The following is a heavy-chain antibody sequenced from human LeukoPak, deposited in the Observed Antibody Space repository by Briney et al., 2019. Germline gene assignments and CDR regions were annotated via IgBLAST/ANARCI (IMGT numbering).Heavy chain of an antibody. J-gene: IGHJ4*02. CDR2: ISSSSSYI. Sequence: RGSLRLSCAASGFTFSSYSMNWVRQAPGKGLEWVSSISSSSSYIYYADSVEGRFTISRDNAKNSLYLQMNSLIAEDTGLYYCARATTAKRGSEGYWGRGTLVTVSS. D-gene: IGHD4-11*01. V-gene: IGHV3-21*01. CDR3: ARATTAKRGSEGY. CDR1: GFTFSSYS.